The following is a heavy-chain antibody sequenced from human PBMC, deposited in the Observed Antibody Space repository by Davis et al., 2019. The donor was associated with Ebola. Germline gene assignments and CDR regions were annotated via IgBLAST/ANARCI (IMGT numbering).Heavy chain of an antibody. CDR1: GFTFSNYW. CDR3: AREAPFCGGDCLDY. Sequence: PGGSLRLSCAASGFTFSNYWMHWVRQAPGKGLVWVSRINSDGSSIAYADSVKGRFTISRDNAKNTLYLQLDSLRVEDTAVYYCAREAPFCGGDCLDYWGQGTLVTVSS. V-gene: IGHV3-74*01. D-gene: IGHD2-21*01. J-gene: IGHJ4*02. CDR2: INSDGSSI.